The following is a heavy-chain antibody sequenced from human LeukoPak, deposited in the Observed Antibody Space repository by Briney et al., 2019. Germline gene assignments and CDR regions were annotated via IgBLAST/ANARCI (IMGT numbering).Heavy chain of an antibody. J-gene: IGHJ4*02. CDR3: ARGSAEFDY. D-gene: IGHD6-13*01. Sequence: PSETLSLTCTVLGGSISSGSYYWSWIRQPAGKGLEWIGRIYTSGSTNYNPSLKSRVTRSVDTSKNQFSLKLSSVTAADTAVYYCARGSAEFDYWGQGTLVTVSS. CDR2: IYTSGST. V-gene: IGHV4-61*02. CDR1: GGSISSGSYY.